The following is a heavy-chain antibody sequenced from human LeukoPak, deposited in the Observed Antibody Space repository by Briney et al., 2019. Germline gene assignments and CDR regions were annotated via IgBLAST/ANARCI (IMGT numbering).Heavy chain of an antibody. J-gene: IGHJ4*02. CDR3: AREGVTTPFDY. CDR2: INHSGST. D-gene: IGHD4-17*01. V-gene: IGHV4-34*01. Sequence: SETLSLTCAVYGGSFSGYYWSWIRQPPGKGLEWIGEINHSGSTNYNPSLKSRATISVDTSKNQFSLKLSSVTAADTAVYYCAREGVTTPFDYWGQGTLVTVSS. CDR1: GGSFSGYY.